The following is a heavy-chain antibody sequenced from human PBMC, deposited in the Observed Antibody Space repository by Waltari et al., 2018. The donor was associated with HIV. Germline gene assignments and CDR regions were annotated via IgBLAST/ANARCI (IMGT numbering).Heavy chain of an antibody. CDR1: AVPFPPPG. D-gene: IGHD4-17*01. J-gene: IGHJ4*02. V-gene: IGHV3-48*04. CDR3: VKSVDYFRFDV. Sequence: EVELVGSGGGLVHPGGSLRPSCVGSAVPFPPPGLNWVRQAPGKGLEWVSFVAGTPGHAYYADSVKGRFTISRDNAQNSAFLQMNSLRVEDTAIYYCVKSVDYFRFDVWDQGTLVTVSS. CDR2: VAGTPGHA.